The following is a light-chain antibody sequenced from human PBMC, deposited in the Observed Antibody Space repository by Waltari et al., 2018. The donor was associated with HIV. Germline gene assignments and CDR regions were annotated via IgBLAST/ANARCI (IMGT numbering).Light chain of an antibody. V-gene: IGKV4-1*01. Sequence: DIVMTQSPDSLAVSLGGRATINCKSSQAVLYSSNNKNYVAWYQQRPGQPPKLLLYWASTRESGVPERFTGSGSGTDFTLTINSLQAEDVAIYYCQQYYSSPNSFGQGTKLEIK. CDR3: QQYYSSPNS. CDR1: QAVLYSSNNKNY. J-gene: IGKJ2*03. CDR2: WAS.